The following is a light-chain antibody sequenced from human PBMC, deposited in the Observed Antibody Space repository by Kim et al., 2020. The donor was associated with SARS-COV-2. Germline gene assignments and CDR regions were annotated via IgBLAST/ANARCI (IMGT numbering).Light chain of an antibody. V-gene: IGKV3-20*01. CDR3: QQYGTSPLT. Sequence: EIVLTQSPGTLSLSPGERATLSCRASQSVGSNYFAWYQQKPGQAPRLLIYGASSRATGIPDRFTGSGSGTDFTLTISRLEPEDFAVYYCQQYGTSPLTFGPGTKVDIK. J-gene: IGKJ3*01. CDR1: QSVGSNY. CDR2: GAS.